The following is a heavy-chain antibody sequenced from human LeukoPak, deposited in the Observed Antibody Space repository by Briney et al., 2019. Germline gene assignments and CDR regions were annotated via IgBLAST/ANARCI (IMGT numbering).Heavy chain of an antibody. Sequence: ASVKVSCKASGYTFTSYGISWVRQAPGQGLEWMGWISAYNGNTNYAQKLQGRVTITADKSTSTAYMELSSLRSEDTAVYYCARGINTAMVTSSFDYWGQGTLVTVSS. CDR3: ARGINTAMVTSSFDY. J-gene: IGHJ4*02. CDR2: ISAYNGNT. V-gene: IGHV1-18*01. CDR1: GYTFTSYG. D-gene: IGHD5-18*01.